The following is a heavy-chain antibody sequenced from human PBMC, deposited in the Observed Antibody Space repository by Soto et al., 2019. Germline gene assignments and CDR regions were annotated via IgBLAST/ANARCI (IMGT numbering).Heavy chain of an antibody. CDR3: AKDAVPYNGKWDWFDS. CDR2: IGGGGADT. J-gene: IGHJ5*01. V-gene: IGHV3-23*01. Sequence: DVQLLESGGGLVQPGGSLTLSCTASRFTFSDYAMSWVRQAPGKGLEWVSAIGGGGADTYYADSVKGRFTISRDNSKNTLYLQMNSLRDEDTAVYYCAKDAVPYNGKWDWFDSWGQGALSPSP. CDR1: RFTFSDYA. D-gene: IGHD1-26*01.